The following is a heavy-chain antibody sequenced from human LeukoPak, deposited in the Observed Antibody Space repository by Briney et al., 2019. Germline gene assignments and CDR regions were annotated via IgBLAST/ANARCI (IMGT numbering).Heavy chain of an antibody. CDR3: ARVVPAIDKHFDY. V-gene: IGHV4-59*01. Sequence: PSETLSLTCTVSGGSISSYYWSWIRQPPGKGLEWIGYIYYSGSTNYNPSLRSRVTISVDTSKNQFSLKLSSVTAADTAVYYCARVVPAIDKHFDYWGQGTLVTVSS. CDR1: GGSISSYY. CDR2: IYYSGST. D-gene: IGHD2-2*01. J-gene: IGHJ4*02.